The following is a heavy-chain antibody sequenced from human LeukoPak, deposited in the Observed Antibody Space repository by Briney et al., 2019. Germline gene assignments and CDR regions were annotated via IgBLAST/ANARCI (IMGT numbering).Heavy chain of an antibody. CDR2: INHSGST. V-gene: IGHV4-34*01. CDR1: GGSFSGYY. J-gene: IGHJ4*02. D-gene: IGHD2-15*01. Sequence: SETLSLTCAVYGGSFSGYYWSWIRQPPGKGLEWIGEINHSGSTNYNPSLKSRVTISVDTSKNQFSLKLSSVTAADTAVYYCARMFVVLDYWGQGTLVTVSS. CDR3: ARMFVVLDY.